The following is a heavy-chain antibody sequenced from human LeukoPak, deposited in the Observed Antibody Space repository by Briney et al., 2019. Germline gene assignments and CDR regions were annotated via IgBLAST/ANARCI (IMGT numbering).Heavy chain of an antibody. J-gene: IGHJ4*02. Sequence: GGSLRLSCAAPGFTFSSYSMNWVRQAPGKGLEWVSSISSSSSYIYYADSVKGRFTISRDNAKNSLYLQMNSLRAEDTAVYYCARAYDILTGYSSNSHFDYWGQGTLVTVSS. D-gene: IGHD3-9*01. CDR3: ARAYDILTGYSSNSHFDY. CDR2: ISSSSSYI. V-gene: IGHV3-21*01. CDR1: GFTFSSYS.